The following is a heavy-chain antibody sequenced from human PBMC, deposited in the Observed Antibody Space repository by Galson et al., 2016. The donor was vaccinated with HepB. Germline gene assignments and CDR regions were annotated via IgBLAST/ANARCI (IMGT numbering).Heavy chain of an antibody. J-gene: IGHJ4*02. D-gene: IGHD1-7*01. Sequence: SLRLSCAASGFAFVDYHMSWIRQAPGKGPQWVAYISGTGSVIYYEDSVRDRFTISKDNAKNLLYLQLSGLRVEDTAVYYCVRSAFGDWHSVWGQGTKVTVSS. CDR1: GFAFVDYH. CDR3: VRSAFGDWHSV. CDR2: ISGTGSVI. V-gene: IGHV3-11*01.